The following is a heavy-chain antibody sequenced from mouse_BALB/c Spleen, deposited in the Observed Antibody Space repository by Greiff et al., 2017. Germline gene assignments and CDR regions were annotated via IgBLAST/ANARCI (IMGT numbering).Heavy chain of an antibody. CDR1: GFTFSDYY. J-gene: IGHJ4*01. CDR2: ISDGGSYT. Sequence: DVKLVESGGGLVKPGGSLKLSCAASGFTFSDYYMYWVRQTPEKRLEWVATISDGGSYTYYPDSVKGRFTISRDNAKNNLYLQMSSLKSEDTAMYYCASPLLDYYAMDYWGQGTSVTVSS. V-gene: IGHV5-4*02. CDR3: ASPLLDYYAMDY. D-gene: IGHD6-1*01.